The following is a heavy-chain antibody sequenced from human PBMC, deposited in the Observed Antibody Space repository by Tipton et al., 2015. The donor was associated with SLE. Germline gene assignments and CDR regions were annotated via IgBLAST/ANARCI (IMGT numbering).Heavy chain of an antibody. CDR1: GFSISSQYY. V-gene: IGHV4-59*01. Sequence: TLSLTCTVSGFSISSQYYWGWLRQSAGKGLEWIGYINYSGSTKYNPSLKSRVTISLDSSKNQFSLKLSSVTAADTAAYYCARGVFLLQWFRDPQGSAFDIWGQGTMVTVSS. J-gene: IGHJ3*02. CDR2: INYSGST. CDR3: ARGVFLLQWFRDPQGSAFDI. D-gene: IGHD3-10*01.